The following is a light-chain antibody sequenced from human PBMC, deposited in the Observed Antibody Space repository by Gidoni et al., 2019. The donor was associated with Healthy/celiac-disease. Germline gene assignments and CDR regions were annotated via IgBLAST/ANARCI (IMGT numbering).Light chain of an antibody. V-gene: IGKV1-39*01. Sequence: DIQITQSPSSLSASVGSRVTITCRASQSISSYLNWYQQKPGKAPKLLIYAASSLQSGVPSRFSGSGSGTDFTLTISSLQPEDFATYYCQQSYSTPLTFGPGTKVDIK. CDR1: QSISSY. J-gene: IGKJ3*01. CDR2: AAS. CDR3: QQSYSTPLT.